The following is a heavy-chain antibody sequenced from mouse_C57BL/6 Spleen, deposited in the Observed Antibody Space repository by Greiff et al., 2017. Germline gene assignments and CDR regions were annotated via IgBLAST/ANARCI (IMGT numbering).Heavy chain of an antibody. V-gene: IGHV3-6*01. J-gene: IGHJ3*01. CDR2: ISYDGSN. D-gene: IGHD3-3*01. CDR3: AREGDVGWFAY. Sequence: EVQLQESGPGLVKPSQSLSLTCSVTGYSITSGYYWNWIRQFPGNKLEWMGYISYDGSNNYNPSLKNRISITRDTSKNQFFLKLNSVTTEDTATYYCAREGDVGWFAYWGQGTLVTVSA. CDR1: GYSITSGYY.